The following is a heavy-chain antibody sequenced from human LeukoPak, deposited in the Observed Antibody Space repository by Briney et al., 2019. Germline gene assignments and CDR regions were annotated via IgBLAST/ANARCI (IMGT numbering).Heavy chain of an antibody. Sequence: GGSLRLSCAASGFTFSSSAMSWVRQAPGKGLEWVSGISGRDGSTYYADSVKGRFTISRDNSKNTLYLQMNSLRAEDTAVYYCSRDRHCIGSTCYGLWGQGTRVTVSS. CDR2: ISGRDGST. J-gene: IGHJ4*02. V-gene: IGHV3-23*01. D-gene: IGHD2-2*01. CDR3: SRDRHCIGSTCYGL. CDR1: GFTFSSSA.